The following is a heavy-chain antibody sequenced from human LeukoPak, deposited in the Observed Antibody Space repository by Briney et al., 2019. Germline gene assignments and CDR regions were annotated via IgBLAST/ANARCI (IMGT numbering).Heavy chain of an antibody. D-gene: IGHD3-16*01. J-gene: IGHJ4*02. V-gene: IGHV3-23*01. CDR3: AKWRGTWVFDS. Sequence: GWSLRLSCAASGFTFSTYAMTWVRQAPGKGLEWVSGIRDSDDDTNYADSVKGRFTISRDNSKNTLYLQMNSLRAEDTAVYYCAKWRGTWVFDSWGQGTLVTVSS. CDR1: GFTFSTYA. CDR2: IRDSDDDT.